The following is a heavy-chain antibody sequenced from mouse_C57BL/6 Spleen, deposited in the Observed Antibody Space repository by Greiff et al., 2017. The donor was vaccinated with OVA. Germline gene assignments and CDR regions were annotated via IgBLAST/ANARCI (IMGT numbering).Heavy chain of an antibody. J-gene: IGHJ2*01. CDR2: IWSDGST. Sequence: QVHVKQSGPGLVAPSQSLSITCTVSGFSLTSYGVHWVRQPPGKGLEWLVVIWSDGSTTYNSALKSRLSISKDNSKSQVFLKMNSLQTDDTAMYYCARQASTVGHFDYWGQGTTLTVSS. V-gene: IGHV2-6-1*01. CDR3: ARQASTVGHFDY. CDR1: GFSLTSYG. D-gene: IGHD1-1*01.